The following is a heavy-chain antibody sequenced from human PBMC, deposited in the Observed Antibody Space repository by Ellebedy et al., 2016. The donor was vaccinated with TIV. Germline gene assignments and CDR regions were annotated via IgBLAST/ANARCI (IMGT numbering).Heavy chain of an antibody. CDR2: LQSGGTT. CDR1: GVTVSSNH. Sequence: PGGSLRLSCAAPGVTVSSNHMNWVRHAPGKGLEWLSVLQSGGTTHYADSVKGRFTISRDNSKNTLYLQMNSLRAEDTAVYYCTKARDGGGSVDYWGQGTLVTVSS. D-gene: IGHD2-15*01. CDR3: TKARDGGGSVDY. V-gene: IGHV3-66*01. J-gene: IGHJ4*02.